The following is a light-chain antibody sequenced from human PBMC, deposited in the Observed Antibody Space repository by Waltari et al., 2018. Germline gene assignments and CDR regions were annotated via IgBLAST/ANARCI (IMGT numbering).Light chain of an antibody. CDR2: AAS. Sequence: IQLTQSPSSLSASVGDRVPITCRASQGISSYLAWYQQKPGKAPKLLIYAASTLQSGVPSRFSGSGSGTDFTLTISSLQPEDCATYYCQQLNSYPLTFGGGTKVEIK. V-gene: IGKV1-9*01. CDR3: QQLNSYPLT. J-gene: IGKJ4*01. CDR1: QGISSY.